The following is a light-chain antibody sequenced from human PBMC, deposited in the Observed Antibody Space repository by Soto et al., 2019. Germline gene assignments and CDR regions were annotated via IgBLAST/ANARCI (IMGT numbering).Light chain of an antibody. CDR2: EVS. CDR1: SSDVGGYNY. Sequence: QSALTQPASVSGSPGQSITISCTGTSSDVGGYNYVSWYQQHPGKAPKLMIYEVSNRPSGVSNRFSGSKSGNTASLTISGLQAEDQADYYCSSYTSSSTPHVFGTGTKVTVL. J-gene: IGLJ1*01. V-gene: IGLV2-14*01. CDR3: SSYTSSSTPHV.